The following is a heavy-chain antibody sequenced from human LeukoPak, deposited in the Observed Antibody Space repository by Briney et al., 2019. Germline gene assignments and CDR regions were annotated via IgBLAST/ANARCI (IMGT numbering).Heavy chain of an antibody. Sequence: SETLSLTCTVSGGSISSYYWSWIRQPPGKGLEWIGHIYYSGSTNYNPSLKSRVTISVDTSKNQFSLKLSSVTAADTAVYYCARVRYFDWLIDYRGQGTLVTVSS. D-gene: IGHD3-9*01. CDR1: GGSISSYY. J-gene: IGHJ4*02. CDR3: ARVRYFDWLIDY. CDR2: IYYSGST. V-gene: IGHV4-59*01.